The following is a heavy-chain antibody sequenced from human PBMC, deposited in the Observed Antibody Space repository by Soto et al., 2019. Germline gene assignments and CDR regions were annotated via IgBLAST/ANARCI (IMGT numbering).Heavy chain of an antibody. CDR3: ASSFTSSQWRYGMDV. D-gene: IGHD2-2*01. CDR1: VYTFTSCG. CDR2: ISAYNGNT. Sequence: AGAKVSCKASVYTFTSCGISWVRQAPGQGLEWRGWISAYNGNTNYAQKLQGRVTMTTDTSTSTAYMELRSLRSDDTAVYSCASSFTSSQWRYGMDVWGQGTPVT. V-gene: IGHV1-18*01. J-gene: IGHJ6*02.